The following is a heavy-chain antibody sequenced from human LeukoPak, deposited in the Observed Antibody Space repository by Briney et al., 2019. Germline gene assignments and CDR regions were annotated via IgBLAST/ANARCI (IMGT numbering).Heavy chain of an antibody. V-gene: IGHV3-48*04. CDR2: ISYTSNTI. CDR1: GFAFSSYN. D-gene: IGHD6-25*01. Sequence: GGSLRLSCAASGFAFSSYNMNWVRQAPGKGLEWVSYISYTSNTIYYADSVKGRLAISRDNAKDSLYLQLSSLKTEDTAVYYCVRMTNSGNSFDHWGQGTLVIVSS. J-gene: IGHJ4*02. CDR3: VRMTNSGNSFDH.